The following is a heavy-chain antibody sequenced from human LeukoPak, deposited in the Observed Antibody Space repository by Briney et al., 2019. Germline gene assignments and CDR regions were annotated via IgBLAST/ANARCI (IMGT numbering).Heavy chain of an antibody. V-gene: IGHV3-74*01. J-gene: IGHJ3*02. CDR2: INSDGTDT. CDR1: GFALSCYW. D-gene: IGHD2-8*01. CDR3: ARATGRNAAFQI. Sequence: GGSLRLSCAASGFALSCYWMHWVRQAPGKGQLWVSRINSDGTDTTYADSVKGRFTVSRDSAKNTLYLQMNSLRAEDSAVYYCARATGRNAAFQIWGQGTVVTVSS.